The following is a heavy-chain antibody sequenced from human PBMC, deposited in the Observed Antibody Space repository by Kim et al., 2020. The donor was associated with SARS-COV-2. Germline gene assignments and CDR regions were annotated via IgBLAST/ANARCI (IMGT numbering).Heavy chain of an antibody. D-gene: IGHD3-3*01. CDR3: ATTNDYDFWSGYYGLGFDI. Sequence: GGSLRLSCAASGFTVSSNYMSWVRQAPGKGLGWVSVIYSGGRTYYADSVKGRLTISRDNSKNTLYLQMNSLRAEDTAVYYCATTNDYDFWSGYYGLGFDIWGQGTMVTVSS. J-gene: IGHJ3*02. V-gene: IGHV3-53*01. CDR2: IYSGGRT. CDR1: GFTVSSNY.